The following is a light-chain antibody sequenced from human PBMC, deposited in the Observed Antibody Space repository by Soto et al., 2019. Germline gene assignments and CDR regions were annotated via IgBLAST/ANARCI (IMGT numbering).Light chain of an antibody. CDR1: QSITSS. Sequence: DIQITQSPSSLSASVGDRVTVTCRASQSITSSLNWYQQKPGKAPKPLISAASTLQSGVPSRFSGSTSGTDFTLTISSLQPEDVATYYCQQSYSTPLTFGGGTKVDIK. V-gene: IGKV1-39*01. CDR3: QQSYSTPLT. J-gene: IGKJ4*01. CDR2: AAS.